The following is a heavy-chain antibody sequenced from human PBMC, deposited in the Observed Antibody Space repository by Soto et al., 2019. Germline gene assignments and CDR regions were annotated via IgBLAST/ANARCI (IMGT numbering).Heavy chain of an antibody. CDR3: AIHHNNYGGCVGWFDQ. CDR1: GFTVSSNY. J-gene: IGHJ5*02. V-gene: IGHV3-66*04. Sequence: EVQLVESGGGLVQPGGSLRLSCAASGFTVSSNYMSWVRQAPGKGLEWVSVIYSGGSTYYADSLKGRCTISRDNSKKTLDLQMSSLRAGDTAVYYCAIHHNNYGGCVGWFDQWGQGTFVTVSS. D-gene: IGHD4-17*01. CDR2: IYSGGST.